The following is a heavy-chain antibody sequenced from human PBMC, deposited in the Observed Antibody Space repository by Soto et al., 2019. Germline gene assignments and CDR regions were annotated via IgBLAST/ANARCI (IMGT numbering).Heavy chain of an antibody. D-gene: IGHD6-13*01. Sequence: ASVKVSCKASGYTFTSYGISWVRQAPGQGLEWMGWISAYNGNTNYAQKFQGRVTMTTDTSTSTVYMELSSLRSEDTAVYYCASSSWYSDFDYWGQGTLVTVS. CDR1: GYTFTSYG. J-gene: IGHJ4*02. CDR3: ASSSWYSDFDY. CDR2: ISAYNGNT. V-gene: IGHV1-18*01.